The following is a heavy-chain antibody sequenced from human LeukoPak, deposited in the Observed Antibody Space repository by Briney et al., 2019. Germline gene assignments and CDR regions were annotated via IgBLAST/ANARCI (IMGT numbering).Heavy chain of an antibody. Sequence: GGSLRLSYAASGFTFSSYAMSWVRQAPGKGLEWVSGISGSGGSTYYADSVKGRFTIFRDNSKNTLYLQMNSLGAEDTAVYHCANGWSPDYWGRGTLVTVSS. CDR3: ANGWSPDY. J-gene: IGHJ4*02. D-gene: IGHD2-15*01. CDR2: ISGSGGST. V-gene: IGHV3-23*01. CDR1: GFTFSSYA.